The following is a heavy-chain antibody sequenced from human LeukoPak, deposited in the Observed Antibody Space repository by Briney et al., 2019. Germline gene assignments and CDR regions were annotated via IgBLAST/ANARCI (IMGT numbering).Heavy chain of an antibody. CDR1: GGSFSVYY. CDR3: AFYFVIAAAGTEY. Sequence: SETLSLTCAVDGGSFSVYYWSWIRQPPGKGLEWIGEINHSGSTNYNPSLKSRATISVDTSKNQCALKLSSVTAADTAVYYCAFYFVIAAAGTEYWGEGTLVTVSS. CDR2: INHSGST. J-gene: IGHJ4*02. V-gene: IGHV4-34*01. D-gene: IGHD6-13*01.